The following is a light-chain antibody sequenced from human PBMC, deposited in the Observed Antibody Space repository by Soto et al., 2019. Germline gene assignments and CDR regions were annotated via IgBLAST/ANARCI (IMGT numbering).Light chain of an antibody. J-gene: IGLJ2*01. CDR2: GNS. V-gene: IGLV1-40*01. CDR1: NSNIGAGYD. CDR3: QSYDSSLSGHVV. Sequence: QSVLTQPPSVSGAPGQRVTISCTGSNSNIGAGYDVHWYQQFPGTAPKVLIYGNSNRPSGVPDRFSGSKSGTSASLAITGLQAEDEADYYCQSYDSSLSGHVVFGGGTKLTVL.